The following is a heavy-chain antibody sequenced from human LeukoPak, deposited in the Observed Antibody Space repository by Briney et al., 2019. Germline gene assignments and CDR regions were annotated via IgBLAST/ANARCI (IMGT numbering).Heavy chain of an antibody. D-gene: IGHD6-13*01. CDR2: ISYDGSNK. CDR3: ASSGAAAIFDY. V-gene: IGHV3-30*03. CDR1: GFTFSSYG. J-gene: IGHJ4*02. Sequence: GGSLRLSCAASGFTFSSYGMHWVRQAPGKGLEWVAVISYDGSNKYYADSVKGRFTISRDNSKNTLYLQMNSLRAEDTAVYYCASSGAAAIFDYWGQGTLVTVSS.